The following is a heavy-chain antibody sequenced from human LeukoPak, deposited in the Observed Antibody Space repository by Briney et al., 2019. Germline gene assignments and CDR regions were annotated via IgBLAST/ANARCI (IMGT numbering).Heavy chain of an antibody. V-gene: IGHV3-23*01. J-gene: IGHJ6*03. D-gene: IGHD6-6*01. Sequence: GGSLRLSCKASGFPFSSYAMSWVRQAPGKGLEWVSDISGSGDSTYYADSVKGRFTISRDNSKNTLYLQMNSLRAEDTAVYYCASPSIAARPQDYYYYYMDVWGKGTTVTVSS. CDR1: GFPFSSYA. CDR3: ASPSIAARPQDYYYYYMDV. CDR2: ISGSGDST.